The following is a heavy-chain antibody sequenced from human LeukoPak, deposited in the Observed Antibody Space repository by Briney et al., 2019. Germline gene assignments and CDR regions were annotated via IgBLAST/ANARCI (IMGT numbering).Heavy chain of an antibody. CDR2: IKQDGSVK. Sequence: GGSLRLSCAASGFTFTTYWMSWVRQAPGKGREWVANIKQDGSVKYYVDSVKGRFTISRDNAKNSLYLQMSSLRVDDTAVYYCARIGYSSSSFDYWGQGTLVTVSS. CDR3: ARIGYSSSSFDY. J-gene: IGHJ4*02. V-gene: IGHV3-7*01. CDR1: GFTFTTYW. D-gene: IGHD6-6*01.